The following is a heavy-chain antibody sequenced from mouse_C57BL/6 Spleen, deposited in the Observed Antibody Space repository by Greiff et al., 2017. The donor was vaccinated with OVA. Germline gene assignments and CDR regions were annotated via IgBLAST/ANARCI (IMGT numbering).Heavy chain of an antibody. CDR3: VRDDDYDGLGYAMDY. Sequence: EVQLVESGGGLVQPKGSLKLSCAASGFTFNTYAMHWVRQAPGKGLEWVARIRSKSSNYATYYADSVKDRFTISRDDSQSMLYLQMNNLKTEDTARYYCVRDDDYDGLGYAMDYWGQGTSVTVSS. V-gene: IGHV10-3*01. D-gene: IGHD2-4*01. CDR1: GFTFNTYA. CDR2: IRSKSSNYAT. J-gene: IGHJ4*01.